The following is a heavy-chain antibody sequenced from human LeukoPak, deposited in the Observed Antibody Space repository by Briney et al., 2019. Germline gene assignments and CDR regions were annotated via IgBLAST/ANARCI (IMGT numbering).Heavy chain of an antibody. D-gene: IGHD1-26*01. CDR2: IYYSGST. J-gene: IGHJ4*02. Sequence: SETLSLTCTVSGYSISSGYYWGWIRQPPGKGLEWIGSIYYSGSTYYNPSLKSRVTISVATSKHQFSLKLSSVTAADTAVYYCAREHSGNYFDYWGQGTLVTVSS. CDR3: AREHSGNYFDY. V-gene: IGHV4-38-2*02. CDR1: GYSISSGYY.